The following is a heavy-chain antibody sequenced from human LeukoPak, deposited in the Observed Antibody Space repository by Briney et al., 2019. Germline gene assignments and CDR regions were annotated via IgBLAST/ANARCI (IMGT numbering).Heavy chain of an antibody. J-gene: IGHJ6*01. Sequence: GGSLRLSCAASGFTFSSYAMSWVRQAPGKGLEWVSGLSANDGTTYYADSVKGRFTISRDDSKNTLYLQMNNLRVEDTAVYYCAKMKGHPLPKYYMDVWGQGTTVTVSS. CDR3: AKMKGHPLPKYYMDV. V-gene: IGHV3-23*01. CDR1: GFTFSSYA. D-gene: IGHD1-26*01. CDR2: LSANDGTT.